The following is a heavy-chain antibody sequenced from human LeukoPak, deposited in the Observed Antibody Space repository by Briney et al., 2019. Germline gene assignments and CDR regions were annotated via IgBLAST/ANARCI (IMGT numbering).Heavy chain of an antibody. J-gene: IGHJ4*02. Sequence: GGSLRLSCAASGFTFSSYAMSWVRQAPGKGLEWVSAISGSGGSTYYADSVKGRFTISRDNSKSTLYLQMNSLRAEDTAVYYCATTWAYYYDSSGYPLDYWGQGTLVTVSS. CDR3: ATTWAYYYDSSGYPLDY. CDR1: GFTFSSYA. D-gene: IGHD3-22*01. CDR2: ISGSGGST. V-gene: IGHV3-23*01.